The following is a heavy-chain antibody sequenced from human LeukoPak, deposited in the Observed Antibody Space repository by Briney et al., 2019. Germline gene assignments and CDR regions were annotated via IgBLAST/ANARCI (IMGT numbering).Heavy chain of an antibody. CDR1: GYSSTNYC. CDR3: ARRESSGSIDD. J-gene: IGHJ4*02. CDR2: IYPGDSDT. V-gene: IGHV5-51*01. D-gene: IGHD6-19*01. Sequence: GASPQISSKGSGYSSTNYCIGWVRQLPAKGLEWMGIIYPGDSDTSYSPSFQGQVTISADKSISTAYLQWSSLNASDTAMYYCARRESSGSIDDWGQGTLVTVSS.